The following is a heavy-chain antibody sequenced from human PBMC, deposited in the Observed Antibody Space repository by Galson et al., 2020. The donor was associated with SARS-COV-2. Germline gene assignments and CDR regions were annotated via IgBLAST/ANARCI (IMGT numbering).Heavy chain of an antibody. CDR2: IYYSGST. CDR1: GYYISSGTYY. V-gene: IGHV4-31*03. Sequence: SETLSLTCTVSGYYISSGTYYWSWIRQHPGKGLEWIGYIYYSGSTYYNPSLKSRVTISVDMSKNQFSLKLTSVTAADTAVYYCARAPGDSSGYYPPRRFDYWGQGTLVTVSS. D-gene: IGHD3-22*01. CDR3: ARAPGDSSGYYPPRRFDY. J-gene: IGHJ4*02.